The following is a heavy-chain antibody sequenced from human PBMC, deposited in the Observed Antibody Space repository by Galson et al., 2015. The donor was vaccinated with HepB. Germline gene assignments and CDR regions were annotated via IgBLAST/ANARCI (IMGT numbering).Heavy chain of an antibody. Sequence: SLRLSCAVSGFTYSNYWMSWVRQAPGKGLEWVANIKTDGSAKYYVDSVKGRFTISRDNAKNSLYLQMNSLRDEDTAVYYCARRIAVALGYYGMDVWGQGTTVTVPS. V-gene: IGHV3-7*01. CDR1: GFTYSNYW. CDR3: ARRIAVALGYYGMDV. J-gene: IGHJ6*02. D-gene: IGHD6-19*01. CDR2: IKTDGSAK.